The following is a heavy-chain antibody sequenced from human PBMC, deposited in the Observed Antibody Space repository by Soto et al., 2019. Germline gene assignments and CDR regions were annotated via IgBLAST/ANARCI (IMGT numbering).Heavy chain of an antibody. Sequence: EVQLLESGGGLVQPGGSLRLSCAASGFTFSSYAMSWVRQAPGKGLEWVSAISGSGGSTYYADSVKGRFTISRDNSKNTLYLQMNSLRAEDTAVYYCAKDRGYYYGSGSYWKPWGQGTLVTVSS. CDR2: ISGSGGST. CDR1: GFTFSSYA. V-gene: IGHV3-23*01. J-gene: IGHJ5*02. CDR3: AKDRGYYYGSGSYWKP. D-gene: IGHD3-10*01.